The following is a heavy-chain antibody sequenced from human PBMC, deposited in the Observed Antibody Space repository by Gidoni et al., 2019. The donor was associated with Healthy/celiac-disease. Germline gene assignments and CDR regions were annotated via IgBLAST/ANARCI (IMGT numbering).Heavy chain of an antibody. Sequence: EVQLVESGGGLVQPGGSLRLSCSASGFTFSSYAMHWVRQAPAKGLEYVSAISSNGGSTYYADSVKGRFTISRDNSKNTLYLQMSSLRAEDTAVYYCVTSACSSTSCYSFDYWGQGTLVTVSS. V-gene: IGHV3-64D*06. J-gene: IGHJ4*02. CDR2: ISSNGGST. CDR1: GFTFSSYA. D-gene: IGHD2-2*01. CDR3: VTSACSSTSCYSFDY.